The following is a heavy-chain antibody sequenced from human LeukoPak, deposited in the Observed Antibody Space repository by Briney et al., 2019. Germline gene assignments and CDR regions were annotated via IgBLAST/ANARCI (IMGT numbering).Heavy chain of an antibody. CDR2: ISSNGGST. D-gene: IGHD6-25*01. J-gene: IGHJ4*01. CDR3: ARGLHSGIAAENFEY. CDR1: GFTFSSYA. V-gene: IGHV3-64*01. Sequence: GGSLRLSCAGSGFTFSSYAIHWLRQAPGKGLEYVSSISSNGGSTHYANSVKGRFTISRDNSKNTLYLQMGSLRTEDMAVYHCARGLHSGIAAENFEYWGHGTLVTVSS.